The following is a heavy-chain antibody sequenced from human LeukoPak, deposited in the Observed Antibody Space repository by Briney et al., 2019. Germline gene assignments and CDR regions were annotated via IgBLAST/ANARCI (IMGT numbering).Heavy chain of an antibody. V-gene: IGHV3-21*01. J-gene: IGHJ3*02. CDR2: ISSSSSYI. CDR3: ARVLGCTNGVCHDAFDM. Sequence: PGGSLRLSCAASGFTFSSYSMNWVRQAPGKGLEGVSSISSSSSYIYYADSVKGRFTISRDNAKNSLYLQTNSLRVEDTAVYYCARVLGCTNGVCHDAFDMWGQGTMVTVSS. D-gene: IGHD2-8*01. CDR1: GFTFSSYS.